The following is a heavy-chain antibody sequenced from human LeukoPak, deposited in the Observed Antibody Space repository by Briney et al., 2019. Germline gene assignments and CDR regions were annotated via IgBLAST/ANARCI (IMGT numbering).Heavy chain of an antibody. Sequence: ASVKVSCKTSGYIFTRYGFNWVRQAPGQGLEWMGWINPINGDTNYGQTFRGRVAMTTDTDRQTAYMELKSLTTDDTAVYYCARAVAGRDEAYWGQGTLVTVSP. CDR3: ARAVAGRDEAY. J-gene: IGHJ4*02. CDR1: GYIFTRYG. D-gene: IGHD6-19*01. V-gene: IGHV1-18*01. CDR2: INPINGDT.